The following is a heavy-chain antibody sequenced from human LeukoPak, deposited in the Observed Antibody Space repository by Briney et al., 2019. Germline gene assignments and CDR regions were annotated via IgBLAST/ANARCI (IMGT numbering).Heavy chain of an antibody. J-gene: IGHJ4*01. D-gene: IGHD3-3*01. Sequence: SETLSLTCTVSGGSISSGGYYWTWIRQPPGKGLEWIGYMSQSGSTYYNPSLKSRVTISVDTSKSQFSLKLTSVTAADTAVCYCARDWSGPYYFDYWGQGTLVTVSS. CDR3: ARDWSGPYYFDY. V-gene: IGHV4-31*03. CDR1: GGSISSGGYY. CDR2: MSQSGST.